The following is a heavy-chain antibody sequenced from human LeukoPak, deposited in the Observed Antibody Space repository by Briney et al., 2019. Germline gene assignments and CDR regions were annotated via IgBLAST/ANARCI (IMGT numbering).Heavy chain of an antibody. CDR3: ARGIAAAGTEWFDP. Sequence: ASVKVSCKASGYTFTGYYMHWVRQAPGQGLGWMGWINPNSGGTNYAQKFQGWVTMTRDTSISTAYMELSRLRSDDTAVYYCARGIAAAGTEWFDPWGQGTLVTVSS. CDR2: INPNSGGT. J-gene: IGHJ5*02. D-gene: IGHD6-13*01. V-gene: IGHV1-2*04. CDR1: GYTFTGYY.